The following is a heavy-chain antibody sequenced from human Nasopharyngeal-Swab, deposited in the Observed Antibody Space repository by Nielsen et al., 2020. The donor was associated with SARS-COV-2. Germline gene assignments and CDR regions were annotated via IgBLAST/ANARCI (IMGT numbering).Heavy chain of an antibody. D-gene: IGHD4-17*01. J-gene: IGHJ4*02. V-gene: IGHV3-48*03. CDR2: ISSSGSTI. CDR1: GFTFSSYE. Sequence: GESLKISCAASGFTFSSYEMNWVRQAPGKGLEWVSYISSSGSTIYYADSVKGRFTISRDNAKSSLYLQMNSLRAEDTAVYYCAGDGATVTSGGFDYWGQGTLVTVSS. CDR3: AGDGATVTSGGFDY.